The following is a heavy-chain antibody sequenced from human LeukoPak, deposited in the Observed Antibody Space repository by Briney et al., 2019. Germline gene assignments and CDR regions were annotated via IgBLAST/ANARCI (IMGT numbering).Heavy chain of an antibody. D-gene: IGHD5-18*01. J-gene: IGHJ4*02. CDR1: GGSFSGYY. V-gene: IGHV4-34*01. CDR3: ARGDSWLPY. CDR2: INHSGST. Sequence: ASETLSLTCAVYGGSFSGYYWSWIRQPPGKGLEWIGEINHSGSTNYNPSLKSRVTISVDTSKNQFSLKLSSVTAADTAIYYCARGDSWLPYWGQGTLVTVSS.